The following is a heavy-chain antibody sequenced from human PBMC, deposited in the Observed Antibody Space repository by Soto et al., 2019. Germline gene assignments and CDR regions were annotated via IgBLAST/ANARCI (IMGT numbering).Heavy chain of an antibody. CDR3: AKDDRELYYDFWRGSNWFDP. V-gene: IGHV3-30*18. CDR2: ISYDGSNK. CDR1: GFTFSSYG. Sequence: VGSLRLSCAASGFTFSSYGMHWVRQAPGKGLEWVAVISYDGSNKFYADSVKGRFTISRDNSKNTLYLQMSSLRAEDTAVYYCAKDDRELYYDFWRGSNWFDPWGQGTLVTVSS. J-gene: IGHJ5*02. D-gene: IGHD3-3*01.